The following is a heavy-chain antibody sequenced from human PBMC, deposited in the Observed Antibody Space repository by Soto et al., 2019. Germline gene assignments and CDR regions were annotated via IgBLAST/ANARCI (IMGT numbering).Heavy chain of an antibody. CDR3: ARDSWERLPTRYFDL. Sequence: QVQLQESGPGLVKPSQTLSLTCTVSGGSISSGGYYWIWIRQHPGKGLEWIGYIYYSGSTYYNPSLKSRVTISEDQSKNQEYLKLSSVNAADTAVDYCARDSWERLPTRYFDLWGRVTLVTVSS. CDR1: GGSISSGGYY. V-gene: IGHV4-31*03. CDR2: IYYSGST. J-gene: IGHJ2*01. D-gene: IGHD1-26*01.